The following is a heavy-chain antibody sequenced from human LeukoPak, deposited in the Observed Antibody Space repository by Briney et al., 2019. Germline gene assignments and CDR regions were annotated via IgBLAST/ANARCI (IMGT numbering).Heavy chain of an antibody. CDR1: GLSFSSYW. CDR3: ARGSSGWYLLDY. CDR2: INSDGSST. V-gene: IGHV3-74*01. Sequence: GGSLRLSCAASGLSFSSYWMHWVRHAPGKGLVWVSRINSDGSSTTYADSVKGRFTSSRDNAKNTLYLQMNSLRAEDTAVYYCARGSSGWYLLDYWGQGTLVTVSS. J-gene: IGHJ4*02. D-gene: IGHD6-19*01.